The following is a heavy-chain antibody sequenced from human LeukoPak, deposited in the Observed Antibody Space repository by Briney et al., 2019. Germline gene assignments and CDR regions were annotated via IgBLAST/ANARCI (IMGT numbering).Heavy chain of an antibody. Sequence: GRSLRLSCAASGFTFDDYAMHWVRQAPGKGLEWVSGISWNSGSIGYADSVKGRFTISRDTASNTMHLEMNNLRTEDTAVYYCMRDYMGWFDPWGQGTLVTVSS. CDR2: ISWNSGSI. CDR1: GFTFDDYA. J-gene: IGHJ5*02. CDR3: MRDYMGWFDP. V-gene: IGHV3-9*01. D-gene: IGHD3-10*01.